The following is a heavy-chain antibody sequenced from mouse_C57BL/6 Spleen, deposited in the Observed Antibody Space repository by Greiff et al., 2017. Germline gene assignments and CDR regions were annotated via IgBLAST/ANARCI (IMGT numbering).Heavy chain of an antibody. D-gene: IGHD2-1*01. CDR1: GFAFTNYL. CDR2: INPGSGGT. Sequence: QVQLQQSGAELVRPGTSVKVSCTASGFAFTNYLIEWVKQRPGQGLEWIGVINPGSGGTNSNAKFKGKATLTADKSTITAYKQLSSLTSEDSAVYFCAVIYYGNSDYWGQGTTLTVSS. J-gene: IGHJ2*01. CDR3: AVIYYGNSDY. V-gene: IGHV1-54*01.